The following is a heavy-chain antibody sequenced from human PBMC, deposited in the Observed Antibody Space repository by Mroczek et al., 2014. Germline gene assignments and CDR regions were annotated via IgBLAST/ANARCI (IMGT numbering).Heavy chain of an antibody. J-gene: IGHJ3*02. Sequence: QVQLQQWGPGLVKPSQTLSLTCTVSGGSISSGGYYWSWIRQHPGKGLEWIGYIYYSGSTYYNPSLKSRVTISVDTSKNQFSLKLSSVTAADTAVYYCARNSGIASARGAFDIWGQGTMVTVSS. CDR2: IYYSGST. CDR3: ARNSGIASARGAFDI. D-gene: IGHD6-13*01. V-gene: IGHV4-31*03. CDR1: GGSISSGGYY.